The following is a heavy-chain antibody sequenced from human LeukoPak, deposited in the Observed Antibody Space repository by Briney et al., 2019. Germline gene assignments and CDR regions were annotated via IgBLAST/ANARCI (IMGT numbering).Heavy chain of an antibody. Sequence: SETLSLTCAVYGGSFSGYYWSWIRQPPGKGLEWIGEINHSGSNNYNPSLKSRVTISVDTSKNQFSLKLSSVTAADTAVYYCARGHPLSSYYFWSGYYRPQLGWFDPWGQGTLVTVSS. J-gene: IGHJ5*02. CDR3: ARGHPLSSYYFWSGYYRPQLGWFDP. CDR2: INHSGSN. CDR1: GGSFSGYY. V-gene: IGHV4-34*01. D-gene: IGHD3-3*01.